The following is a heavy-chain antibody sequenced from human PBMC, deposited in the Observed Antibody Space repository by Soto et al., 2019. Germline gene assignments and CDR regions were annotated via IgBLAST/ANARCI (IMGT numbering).Heavy chain of an antibody. J-gene: IGHJ3*01. D-gene: IGHD6-13*01. CDR3: AIVRDSSSWPRGHDAVDL. CDR1: GGSISGDY. Sequence: SETLSLTCTVSGGSISGDYWSWIRQPPGKVLEWIGYIYYSGSTNYNPSLKSRVTISVDTSKNQFSLKLSSVTAADTAVYYCAIVRDSSSWPRGHDAVDLWGQGTMVTVSS. CDR2: IYYSGST. V-gene: IGHV4-59*01.